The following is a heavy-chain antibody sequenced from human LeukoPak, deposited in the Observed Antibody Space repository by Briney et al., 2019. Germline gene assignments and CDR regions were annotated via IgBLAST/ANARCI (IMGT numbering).Heavy chain of an antibody. Sequence: GGSLRLSCAASGFTFSSYGMHWVRQAPGKGLEWVAVIWYDGSNKYYADSVKGRFTISRDNSKNTLYLQMNSLRAEDTAVYYCAKGQLGYCSGSICYSFDYWGQGTLVTVSS. CDR1: GFTFSSYG. D-gene: IGHD2-15*01. CDR3: AKGQLGYCSGSICYSFDY. V-gene: IGHV3-33*03. J-gene: IGHJ4*02. CDR2: IWYDGSNK.